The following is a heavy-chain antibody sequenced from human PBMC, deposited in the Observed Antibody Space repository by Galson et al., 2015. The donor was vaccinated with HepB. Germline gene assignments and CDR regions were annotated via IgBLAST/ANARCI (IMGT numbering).Heavy chain of an antibody. CDR1: GYSFTSYW. Sequence: QSGAEVKKPGESLRISCKGSGYSFTSYWISWVRQMPGKGLEWMGRIDPSDSYTNYSPSFQGHVTISADKSISTAYLQWSSLKASDTAMYYCARHVGAVAGIPVFDYWGQGTLVTVSS. CDR2: IDPSDSYT. D-gene: IGHD6-19*01. J-gene: IGHJ4*02. V-gene: IGHV5-10-1*01. CDR3: ARHVGAVAGIPVFDY.